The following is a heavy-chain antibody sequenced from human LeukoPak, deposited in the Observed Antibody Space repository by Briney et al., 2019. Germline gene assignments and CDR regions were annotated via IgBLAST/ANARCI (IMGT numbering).Heavy chain of an antibody. Sequence: PGGSLRLSCAASGFTLSSNYMNWVRRAPGKGLEWISSLSGSGGYTYYADSVKGRFTISRDNSKDTLYLQMNSLSGEDTAVYYCGKGGIAELGSVDPWGQGTLVTVSS. CDR1: GFTLSSNY. CDR2: LSGSGGYT. CDR3: GKGGIAELGSVDP. D-gene: IGHD6-13*01. J-gene: IGHJ5*02. V-gene: IGHV3-23*01.